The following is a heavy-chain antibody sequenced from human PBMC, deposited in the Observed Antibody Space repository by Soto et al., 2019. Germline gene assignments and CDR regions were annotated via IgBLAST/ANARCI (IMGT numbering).Heavy chain of an antibody. CDR2: IYHSGST. Sequence: PSETLSLTCAVSGGSISNSNWWSWVRQPPGKGLEWIGEIYHSGSTNYNPSLKSRVTISLDKSKNQFSLKLRSLTAADTAVYYCARRIDPGSYYYFDNWGQGTLVTVSS. CDR1: GGSISNSNW. V-gene: IGHV4-4*02. J-gene: IGHJ4*02. CDR3: ARRIDPGSYYYFDN. D-gene: IGHD3-10*01.